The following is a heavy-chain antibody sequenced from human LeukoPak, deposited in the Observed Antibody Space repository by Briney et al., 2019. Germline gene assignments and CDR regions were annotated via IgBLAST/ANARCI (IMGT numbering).Heavy chain of an antibody. V-gene: IGHV3-7*03. D-gene: IGHD2-2*01. Sequence: QTGGSLRLSCAASGFSFTAFWMTWVRQTPGKGLEWVANINQGGSAQYYVDSVKGRFTISRDNSKNTLYLQMNSLRAEDTAVYYCAKVASSTSCYFDPWGQGTLVTVSS. CDR2: INQGGSAQ. CDR1: GFSFTAFW. CDR3: AKVASSTSCYFDP. J-gene: IGHJ5*02.